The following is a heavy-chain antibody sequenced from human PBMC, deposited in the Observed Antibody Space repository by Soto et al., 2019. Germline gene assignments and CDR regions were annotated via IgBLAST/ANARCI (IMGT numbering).Heavy chain of an antibody. D-gene: IGHD6-13*01. J-gene: IGHJ5*02. Sequence: SETLSLTCAVYGGSFSGYYWSWIRQPPGKGLEWIGEINHSGSTNYNPSLKSRVTISVDTSKNQFSLKLSSVTAADTAVYYCARGGGSSWYGINWFDPWGQGTLVTAPQ. V-gene: IGHV4-34*01. CDR1: GGSFSGYY. CDR2: INHSGST. CDR3: ARGGGSSWYGINWFDP.